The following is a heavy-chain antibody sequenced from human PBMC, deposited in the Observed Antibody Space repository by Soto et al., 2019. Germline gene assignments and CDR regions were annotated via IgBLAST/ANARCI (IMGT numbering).Heavy chain of an antibody. CDR2: IIPMFGIV. CDR1: GGTFSSYT. V-gene: IGHV1-69*01. CDR3: ARHYDILTAYSI. J-gene: IGHJ3*02. Sequence: QVRLVQSGAEVKKPGSSVKVSCKASGGTFSSYTFTWVRQAPGQGLEWMGGIIPMFGIVNYAQKFQGRVTFTADESTSIAYMALTSLSSEDTAIYYCARHYDILTAYSIWGQGTMVTVSS. D-gene: IGHD3-9*01.